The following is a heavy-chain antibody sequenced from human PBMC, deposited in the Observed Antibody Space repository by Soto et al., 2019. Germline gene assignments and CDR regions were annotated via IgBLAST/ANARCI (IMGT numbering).Heavy chain of an antibody. J-gene: IGHJ4*02. D-gene: IGHD6-19*01. CDR2: IFSNDEK. Sequence: QVTLKESGPVLVQPTETLTRTCTASGFSLSNARMGVSWIRQPPGKALEWLAHIFSNDEKSYSTSLKSRLTISKDTSKSQVVLTMTNMDPVDTATYYCARIHHMAVAGTLIDYWGQGTLVTVSS. CDR1: GFSLSNARMG. CDR3: ARIHHMAVAGTLIDY. V-gene: IGHV2-26*01.